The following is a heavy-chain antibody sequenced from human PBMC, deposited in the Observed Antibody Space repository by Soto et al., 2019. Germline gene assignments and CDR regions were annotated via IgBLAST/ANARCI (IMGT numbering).Heavy chain of an antibody. CDR3: ARAGTPITMVRGVSNYYYYYYMDV. CDR2: INPSGGDGT. V-gene: IGHV1-46*03. Sequence: ASVKVSCKASGYALTSYYIHWVRQAPGQGLEWMALINPSGGDGTSYAQKFQDRVTMTRDTSTSTIYMELSSLRSEDTAIYYCARAGTPITMVRGVSNYYYYYYMDVWGKGTTVTVSS. J-gene: IGHJ6*03. D-gene: IGHD3-10*01. CDR1: GYALTSYY.